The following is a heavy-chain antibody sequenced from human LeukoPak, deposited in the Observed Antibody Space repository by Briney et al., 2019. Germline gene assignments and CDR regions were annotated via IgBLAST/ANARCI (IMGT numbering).Heavy chain of an antibody. V-gene: IGHV4-59*01. J-gene: IGHJ4*02. Sequence: SETLSLTCTVSGGSISGDYWSWVRQPPGKGLEWIGYISYSGSTEYNPSLRSRITMSVDTSKNQFSLRLSSVTAADTAVYYCARSAVIRGYSGYGSFDYWGQGTLVTVSS. CDR1: GGSISGDY. CDR2: ISYSGST. D-gene: IGHD5-12*01. CDR3: ARSAVIRGYSGYGSFDY.